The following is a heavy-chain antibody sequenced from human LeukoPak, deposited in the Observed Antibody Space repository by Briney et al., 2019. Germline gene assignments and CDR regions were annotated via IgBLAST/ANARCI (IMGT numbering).Heavy chain of an antibody. D-gene: IGHD5-12*01. Sequence: GESLKISCKGSGYSFTSYWIGWVRQMPGKGLEWMGIIYPGDSDTRYSPSFQGQVTISADKSISTAYLQWSSLKASDTALYYCARQEASYYYYMDVWGKGTTVTVSS. CDR2: IYPGDSDT. J-gene: IGHJ6*03. CDR3: ARQEASYYYYMDV. V-gene: IGHV5-51*01. CDR1: GYSFTSYW.